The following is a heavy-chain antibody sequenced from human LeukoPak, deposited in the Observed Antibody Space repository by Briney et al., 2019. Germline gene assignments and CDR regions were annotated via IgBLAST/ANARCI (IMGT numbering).Heavy chain of an antibody. CDR3: ARSVVASRSVANY. D-gene: IGHD5-12*01. CDR1: GFTLSSYE. V-gene: IGHV3-48*03. Sequence: PGGSLRLSCAASGFTLSSYEMNWVRQAPGKGLEWVSYIGSGGSSIYYADSVRGRFTISRDNAKNSLYLQMNSLRAEDTAVYYCARSVVASRSVANYWGQGTLVTVSS. J-gene: IGHJ4*02. CDR2: IGSGGSSI.